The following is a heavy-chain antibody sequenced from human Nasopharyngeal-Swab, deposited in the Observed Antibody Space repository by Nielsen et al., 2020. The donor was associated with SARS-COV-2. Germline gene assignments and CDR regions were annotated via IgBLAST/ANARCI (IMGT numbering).Heavy chain of an antibody. V-gene: IGHV7-4-1*02. D-gene: IGHD2-2*01. J-gene: IGHJ4*02. CDR3: ARDLVGLGYY. CDR1: GYTFTNYA. Sequence: ASVKVSCKTSGYTFTNYAMNWVRQAPGQGLEWMGWINTNTGNPMYAQGFTGRFAFSLDTSVSTVYLQISSLKAEDTAVYYCARDLVGLGYYWGQGTLVTVSS. CDR2: INTNTGNP.